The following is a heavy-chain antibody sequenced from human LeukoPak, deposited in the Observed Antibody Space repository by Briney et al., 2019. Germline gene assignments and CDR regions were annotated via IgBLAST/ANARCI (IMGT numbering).Heavy chain of an antibody. CDR1: GFTFSSYA. CDR3: AKARQPTESYWDY. J-gene: IGHJ4*02. CDR2: ISGSGGST. Sequence: PGGSLRLSCAASGFTFSSYAMSWVRQAPGKGLEWVSAISGSGGSTYYADSVKGRFTISRDNSKNTVSLQMSSLRVEDTAVYYCAKARQPTESYWDYWGQGTLVTVSS. V-gene: IGHV3-23*01. D-gene: IGHD1-1*01.